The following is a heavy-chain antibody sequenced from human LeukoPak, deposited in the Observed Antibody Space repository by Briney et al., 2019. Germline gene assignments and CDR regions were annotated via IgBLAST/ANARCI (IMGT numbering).Heavy chain of an antibody. CDR2: ISSSSSYI. CDR1: GFTFSSYS. D-gene: IGHD4-23*01. J-gene: IGHJ3*01. Sequence: GGSLRLSCAASGFTFSSYSMNWVRQAPGKGLEWVSSISSSSSYIYYADSVKGRFTISRDNAKNSLYLQMNSLRAEDTAVYYCARSDYGGDPTYDAFDLWGQGTMVTVSS. V-gene: IGHV3-21*04. CDR3: ARSDYGGDPTYDAFDL.